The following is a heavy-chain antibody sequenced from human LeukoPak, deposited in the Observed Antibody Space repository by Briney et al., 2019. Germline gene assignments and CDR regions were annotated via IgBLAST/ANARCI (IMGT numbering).Heavy chain of an antibody. J-gene: IGHJ5*02. CDR1: GGSISSYY. V-gene: IGHV4-4*09. CDR3: ARHGSVRSPLGP. CDR2: IYATGST. D-gene: IGHD3-10*01. Sequence: SENLSLNWTVSGGSISSYYWSWTRQPPGKGLELVGYIYATGSTNYNPSLKSRVTISVDTSKSHLSRNLRSVTAADTAVYYCARHGSVRSPLGPWGQGTLVTVSS.